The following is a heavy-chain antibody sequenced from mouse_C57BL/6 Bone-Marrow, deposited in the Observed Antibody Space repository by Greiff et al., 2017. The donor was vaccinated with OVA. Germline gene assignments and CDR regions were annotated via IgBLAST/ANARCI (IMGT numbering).Heavy chain of an antibody. V-gene: IGHV10-1*01. J-gene: IGHJ3*01. CDR1: GFSFNTYA. CDR2: IRSKSNNYAT. CDR3: VRHEGDYYGSSYVGFAY. Sequence: EVQLVESGGGLVQPKGSLKLSCAASGFSFNTYAMNWVRQAPGKGLEWVARIRSKSNNYATYYADSVKDRFTISRDDSESMLYLQMNNLKTEDTAMYYCVRHEGDYYGSSYVGFAYWGQGTLVTVSA. D-gene: IGHD1-1*01.